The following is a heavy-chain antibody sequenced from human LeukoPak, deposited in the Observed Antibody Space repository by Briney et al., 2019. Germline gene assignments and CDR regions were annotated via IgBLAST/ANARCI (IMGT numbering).Heavy chain of an antibody. V-gene: IGHV4-59*01. CDR1: GGSIISYY. CDR3: ARGGGYDYYYYYMDV. CDR2: IYYSGST. Sequence: SETLSLTCTVSGGSIISYYWSWIRQPPGKGLEWIGYIYYSGSTNYNPSLKSRVTISVDTPKNQFSLKLSSVTAADTAVYYCARGGGYDYYYYYMDVWGKGTTVTVSS. D-gene: IGHD5-12*01. J-gene: IGHJ6*03.